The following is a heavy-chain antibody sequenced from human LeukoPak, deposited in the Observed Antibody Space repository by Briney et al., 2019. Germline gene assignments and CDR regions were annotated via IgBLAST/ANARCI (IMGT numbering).Heavy chain of an antibody. D-gene: IGHD1-26*01. CDR1: GGSISSYY. Sequence: SETLSLTCTVSGGSISSYYWSWIRQPPGKGLAWVGYIYYSGSTNYNPSLKSRVTISVDTSKNQFSLKLSSVTAADTAVYYCARSSGSSNWFDPWGQGILVTVSS. J-gene: IGHJ5*02. CDR3: ARSSGSSNWFDP. V-gene: IGHV4-59*08. CDR2: IYYSGST.